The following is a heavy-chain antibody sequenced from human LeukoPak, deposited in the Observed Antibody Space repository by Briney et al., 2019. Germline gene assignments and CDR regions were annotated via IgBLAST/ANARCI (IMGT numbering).Heavy chain of an antibody. D-gene: IGHD6-13*01. CDR1: GGSFSGYY. J-gene: IGHJ4*02. CDR3: ARGLLESSRYYFDY. CDR2: INHSGST. Sequence: SETLSLTCAVYGGSFSGYYWSWIRQPPGKGLEWIGEINHSGSTNYNPSLKSRVTISVDTSKNRFSLKLSSVTAADTAVYYCARGLLESSRYYFDYWGQGTLVTDSS. V-gene: IGHV4-34*01.